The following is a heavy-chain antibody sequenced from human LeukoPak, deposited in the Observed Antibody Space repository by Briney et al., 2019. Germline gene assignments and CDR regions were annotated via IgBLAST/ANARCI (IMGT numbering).Heavy chain of an antibody. Sequence: ASVKVSCKASGYTFPSYFMHWVRQAPGQGLEWMGIINPTGGSTTYAQKFQGRVTMTRDTSTSTVYMELSSLRSEDTAVYYCARDNIVGAIDYWGQGTLVTVSS. D-gene: IGHD1-26*01. J-gene: IGHJ4*02. CDR3: ARDNIVGAIDY. CDR1: GYTFPSYF. CDR2: INPTGGST. V-gene: IGHV1-46*01.